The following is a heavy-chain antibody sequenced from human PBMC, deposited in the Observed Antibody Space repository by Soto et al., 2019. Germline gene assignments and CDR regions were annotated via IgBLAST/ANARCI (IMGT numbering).Heavy chain of an antibody. CDR1: GFTFSSYS. J-gene: IGHJ3*02. Sequence: GGSLRLSCAASGFTFSSYSMNWVRQAPGKGLEWVSYISSSSSTIYYADSVKGRFTISRDNAKNSLYLQMNSLRAEDTAVYYCARDSKRVGFGELPTPDAFDIWGQGTMVTVSS. CDR2: ISSSSSTI. V-gene: IGHV3-48*01. CDR3: ARDSKRVGFGELPTPDAFDI. D-gene: IGHD3-10*01.